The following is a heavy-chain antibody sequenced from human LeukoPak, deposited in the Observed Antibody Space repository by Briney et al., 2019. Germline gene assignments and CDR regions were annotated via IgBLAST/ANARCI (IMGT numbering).Heavy chain of an antibody. CDR1: GYSFTSYW. Sequence: GESLQISCQGSGYSFTSYWIGWVRPMPGKGLEWMGIIYPGDSDTRYSPSFRGQVTISADKSISTAYLHWRSLKASDTAMYYCARHCPYSSSWPDLDAFNIWGQGTMVTVTS. CDR3: ARHCPYSSSWPDLDAFNI. J-gene: IGHJ3*02. CDR2: IYPGDSDT. D-gene: IGHD6-13*01. V-gene: IGHV5-51*01.